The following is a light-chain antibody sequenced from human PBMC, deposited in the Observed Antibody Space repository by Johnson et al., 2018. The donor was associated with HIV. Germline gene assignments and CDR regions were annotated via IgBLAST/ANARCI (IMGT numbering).Light chain of an antibody. Sequence: QSVLTQPPSVSAAPGQKVTISCSGSSSNIGNNYVSWYQHLPGTAPKLLIYENTKRPSGVPDRFSGSKSGSSATLGITGLQTGDEADYYCATWDRSLSAGGVFGNGTKVTVL. J-gene: IGLJ1*01. CDR2: ENT. CDR3: ATWDRSLSAGGV. CDR1: SSNIGNNY. V-gene: IGLV1-51*02.